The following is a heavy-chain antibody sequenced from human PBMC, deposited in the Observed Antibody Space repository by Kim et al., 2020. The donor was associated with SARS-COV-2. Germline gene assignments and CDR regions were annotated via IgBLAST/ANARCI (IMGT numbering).Heavy chain of an antibody. CDR2: INPNSGGT. V-gene: IGHV1-2*02. CDR1: GYTFTGYY. J-gene: IGHJ4*02. Sequence: ASVKVSCKASGYTFTGYYMHWVRQAPGQGLEWMGWINPNSGGTNYAQKFQGRVTMTRDTSITTAYMELSRLRSDDTAVYYCARADIVVVVPATPPGYWGQGTLVTVSS. D-gene: IGHD2-15*01. CDR3: ARADIVVVVPATPPGY.